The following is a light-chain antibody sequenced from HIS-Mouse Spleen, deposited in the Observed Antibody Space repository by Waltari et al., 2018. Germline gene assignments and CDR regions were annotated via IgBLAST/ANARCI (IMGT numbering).Light chain of an antibody. V-gene: IGLV2-14*03. CDR2: DVS. CDR1: SSYVGGYNY. Sequence: QSALTQPASVSGSPGQSITISCTGTSSYVGGYNYVSWYQQHPGKAPKLMIYDVSNRPSGVSNRLSGSKSGTTASLTISGLQAEDEADYYCSSYTSSSTLVIFGGGTKRTVL. CDR3: SSYTSSSTLVI. J-gene: IGLJ2*01.